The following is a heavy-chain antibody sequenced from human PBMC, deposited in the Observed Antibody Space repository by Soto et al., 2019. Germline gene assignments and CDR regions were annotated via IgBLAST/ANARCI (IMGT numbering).Heavy chain of an antibody. CDR3: AHSPLGYSSSWYYFDY. Sequence: QITLKESGPTLVKPTQTLTLTCTFSGFSLSTSGVGVGWIRQPPGKALEWLALIYWNDDKRYSPSLKSRLTITKDTSKNQVVLTMTNMDPVDTATYYCAHSPLGYSSSWYYFDYWGQGTLVTVSS. V-gene: IGHV2-5*01. CDR1: GFSLSTSGVG. D-gene: IGHD6-13*01. CDR2: IYWNDDK. J-gene: IGHJ4*02.